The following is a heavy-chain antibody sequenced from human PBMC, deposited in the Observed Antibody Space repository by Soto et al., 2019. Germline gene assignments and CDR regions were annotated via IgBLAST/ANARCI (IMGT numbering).Heavy chain of an antibody. J-gene: IGHJ6*02. D-gene: IGHD3-16*01. CDR1: GYTFTSYA. CDR3: AREGEMPYYYYGLDV. Sequence: ASVKVSCKASGYTFTSYAMHWVRQAPGQRLEWMGWINAGNGNTKYAQKFQGRVTMTTDTSTSTVYMDLRSLRSDDTAVYYCAREGEMPYYYYGLDVWGQGTTVTVSS. V-gene: IGHV1-3*01. CDR2: INAGNGNT.